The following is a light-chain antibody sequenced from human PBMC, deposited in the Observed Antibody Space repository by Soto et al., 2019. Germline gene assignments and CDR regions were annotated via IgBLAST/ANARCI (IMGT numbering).Light chain of an antibody. V-gene: IGKV1-5*03. Sequence: DIQMTQSPSTLSASVGERVTITCRDSQSITTWLAWYQQKPGKAPKLLIYKASSLEGGVPSRFSGSGSGTEFNITISSLQPDDFATYYCQQYNTYPLTFGGGTTVEIK. CDR2: KAS. J-gene: IGKJ4*01. CDR3: QQYNTYPLT. CDR1: QSITTW.